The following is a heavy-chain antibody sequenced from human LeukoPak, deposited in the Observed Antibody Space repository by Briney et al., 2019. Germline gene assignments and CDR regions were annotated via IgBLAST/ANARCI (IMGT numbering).Heavy chain of an antibody. J-gene: IGHJ3*02. CDR1: GGSIRSSDYF. CDR3: AREVITMIQAAFDI. D-gene: IGHD3-22*01. V-gene: IGHV4-39*07. Sequence: PSETLSLTCTVSGGSIRSSDYFWGWIRQPPGQGLEWIGSIYYNGNTYDNPSLKSRVTVSVSTSKNQFSLKLSSVTAADTAVYYCAREVITMIQAAFDIWGQGTMVTVSS. CDR2: IYYNGNT.